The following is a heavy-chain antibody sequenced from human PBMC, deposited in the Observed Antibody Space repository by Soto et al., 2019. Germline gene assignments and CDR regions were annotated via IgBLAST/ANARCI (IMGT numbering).Heavy chain of an antibody. D-gene: IGHD6-19*01. J-gene: IGHJ5*02. CDR2: ISSSVITK. CDR1: GFTFSDYY. V-gene: IGHV3-11*01. Sequence: QVQLVESGGGLVKPGGSLRLSCAASGFTFSDYYMAWIRQAPGKGLEWVSYISSSVITKSSADSLEGRFTISRDNAKESLYLQMNSLRAEDTAVYYCVRLSKYTSGWYVLYYPDAWGQGTLVTVPS. CDR3: VRLSKYTSGWYVLYYPDA.